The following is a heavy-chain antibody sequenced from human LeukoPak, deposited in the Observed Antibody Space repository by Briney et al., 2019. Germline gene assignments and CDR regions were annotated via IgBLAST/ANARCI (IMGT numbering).Heavy chain of an antibody. J-gene: IGHJ5*02. Sequence: SETLSLTCTVSGGSISSYYWSWIRQPPGKGLEWIGYIHYSGSTNYNPSLKSRVTISVDTSKNQFSLKLSSVTAADTAVYYCARLKGTMVRGVNWFDPWGQGTLVTVSS. CDR1: GGSISSYY. V-gene: IGHV4-59*08. D-gene: IGHD3-10*01. CDR2: IHYSGST. CDR3: ARLKGTMVRGVNWFDP.